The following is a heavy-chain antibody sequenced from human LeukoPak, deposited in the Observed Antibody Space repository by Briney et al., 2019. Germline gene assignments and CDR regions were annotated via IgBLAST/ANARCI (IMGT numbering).Heavy chain of an antibody. J-gene: IGHJ3*02. CDR3: ARVGGGDLHDAFDI. CDR1: GYTFTSYG. D-gene: IGHD2-21*02. Sequence: ASVKVSCKASGYTFTSYGISWVRQAPGQGLEWMGWISAYNGSTNYAQKLQGRVTMTTDTSTSTAYMELRSLRSDDTAVYYCARVGGGDLHDAFDIWGQGTMVTVSS. CDR2: ISAYNGST. V-gene: IGHV1-18*01.